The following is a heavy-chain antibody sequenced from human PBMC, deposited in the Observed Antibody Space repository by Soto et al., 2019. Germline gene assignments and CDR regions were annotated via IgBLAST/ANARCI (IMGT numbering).Heavy chain of an antibody. CDR3: GREKAQNVSGSYTYYFDY. V-gene: IGHV4-30-4*02. CDR2: IYYSGST. CDR1: GGSISSCDYY. J-gene: IGHJ4*02. Sequence: SXTLSLTCTVSGGSISSCDYYWSWIRQPPGKGLEWIGYIYYSGSTYYNPSLKSRVTISVDTSKNQFSLKLSSVTAADRAVFSCGREKAQNVSGSYTYYFDYWGQGTLFTVSS. D-gene: IGHD3-10*01.